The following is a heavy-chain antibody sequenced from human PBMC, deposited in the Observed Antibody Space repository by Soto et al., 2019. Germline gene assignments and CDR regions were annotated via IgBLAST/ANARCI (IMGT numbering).Heavy chain of an antibody. V-gene: IGHV4-4*07. Sequence: SETLSLTCIVSGGSISSYYWSWIRQPAGKGLEWIGRMYTSGSTNYNPSLKSRVTMSVDTSKNQFSLKLSSVTAADTAFYYCARSRFLEWGDSWGQGTLVTVSS. CDR3: ARSRFLEWGDS. CDR1: GGSISSYY. J-gene: IGHJ5*01. CDR2: MYTSGST. D-gene: IGHD3-3*01.